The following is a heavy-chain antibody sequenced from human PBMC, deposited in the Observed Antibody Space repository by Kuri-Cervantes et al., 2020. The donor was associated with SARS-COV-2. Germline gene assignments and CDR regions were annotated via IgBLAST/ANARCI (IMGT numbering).Heavy chain of an antibody. V-gene: IGHV1-2*02. D-gene: IGHD2-2*01. CDR3: ARDDYCSSTSCYAKWFDP. J-gene: IGHJ5*02. CDR2: MNPNSGGT. Sequence: ASVKVSCKASGYSFTGYYMHWVRRAPGQGLEWMGWMNPNSGGTNYAQKFQGGVTMTRDTSISTAYMELSRLRSDDTAVYYCARDDYCSSTSCYAKWFDPWGQGTLVTVSS. CDR1: GYSFTGYY.